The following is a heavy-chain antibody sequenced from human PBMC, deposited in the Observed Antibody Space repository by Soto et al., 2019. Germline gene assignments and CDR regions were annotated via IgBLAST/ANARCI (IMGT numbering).Heavy chain of an antibody. CDR2: INHSGST. V-gene: IGHV4-34*01. CDR1: GGSFSGYY. CDR3: ARKKKWPLYYYKGMDV. D-gene: IGHD5-12*01. J-gene: IGHJ6*04. Sequence: PSETLSLTCAVYGGSFSGYYWSWIRQPPGKGLEWIGEINHSGSTNYNPSLKSRVTISVDTSKNQFSLKLSSVTAADTAVYYCARKKKWPLYYYKGMDVWGKGTTVTVSS.